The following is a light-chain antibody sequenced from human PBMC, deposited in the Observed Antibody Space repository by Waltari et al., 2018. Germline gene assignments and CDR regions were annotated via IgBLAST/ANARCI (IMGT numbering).Light chain of an antibody. Sequence: EIVLTQSPGTLSLSPGERATLSCRDSQRVGRSLAWYQQKPGQASRLLSYDASTRATGIPERVSGSGSGTDFSLTISRLEPEDFAVYYCQMYVRLPVTFGQGTKVEIK. J-gene: IGKJ1*01. CDR3: QMYVRLPVT. V-gene: IGKV3-20*01. CDR1: QRVGRS. CDR2: DAS.